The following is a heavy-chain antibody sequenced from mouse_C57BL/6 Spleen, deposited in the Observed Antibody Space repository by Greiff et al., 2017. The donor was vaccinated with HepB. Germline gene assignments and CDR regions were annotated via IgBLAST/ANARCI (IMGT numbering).Heavy chain of an antibody. CDR1: GFTFSSYA. V-gene: IGHV5-9-1*02. CDR2: ISSGGDYI. D-gene: IGHD1-1*01. Sequence: EVQLMESGEGLVKPGGSLKLSCAASGFTFSSYAMSWVRQTPEKRLEWVAYISSGGDYIYYADTVKGRFTISRDNARNTLYLQMSSLKSEDTAMYYCTRDYYGSSYWYFDVWGTGTTVTVSS. J-gene: IGHJ1*03. CDR3: TRDYYGSSYWYFDV.